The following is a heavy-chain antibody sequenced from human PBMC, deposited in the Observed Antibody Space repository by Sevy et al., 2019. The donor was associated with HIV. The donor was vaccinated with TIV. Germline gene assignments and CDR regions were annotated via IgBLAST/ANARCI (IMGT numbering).Heavy chain of an antibody. CDR3: ARDRDWGGEFYYYYTDV. V-gene: IGHV3-23*01. D-gene: IGHD3-16*01. Sequence: EGSLRLSCAASGFTFSYYAMSWVRQAPGKGLKWVSVISGSRGRAFDADSVKGRFTISRDNSKNTLYLHMNSLRAEDTAIYYCARDRDWGGEFYYYYTDVWGKGTTVTVSS. CDR1: GFTFSYYA. CDR2: ISGSRGRA. J-gene: IGHJ6*03.